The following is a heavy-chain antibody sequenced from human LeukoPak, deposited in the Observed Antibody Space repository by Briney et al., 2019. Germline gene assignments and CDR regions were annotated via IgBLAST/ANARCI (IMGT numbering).Heavy chain of an antibody. J-gene: IGHJ5*01. CDR3: ASHIYLSGYS. CDR1: GYNFASSW. CDR2: IFPSDSDT. D-gene: IGHD5-12*01. V-gene: IGHV5-51*01. Sequence: GESLKISCEGSGYNFASSWIGWVRQMPGKGLEWMGIIFPSDSDTRYSPSFRGQVTISADKSLSTAFLQWSSLKASDTAMYYCASHIYLSGYSWGQGTLVTVSS.